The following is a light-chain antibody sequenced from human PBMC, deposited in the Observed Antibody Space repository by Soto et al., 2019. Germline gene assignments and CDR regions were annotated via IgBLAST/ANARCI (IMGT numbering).Light chain of an antibody. Sequence: AIQLTQSPSSLSASIGDRVTITCRASQGISSGLAWYQQKPGKTPKLLIYDASSLESGVPSRFCGSGSGTDFTLSISTLQPEDFATYYCQQFNNYPVTFGQGTRLEIK. CDR1: QGISSG. V-gene: IGKV1D-13*01. J-gene: IGKJ5*01. CDR2: DAS. CDR3: QQFNNYPVT.